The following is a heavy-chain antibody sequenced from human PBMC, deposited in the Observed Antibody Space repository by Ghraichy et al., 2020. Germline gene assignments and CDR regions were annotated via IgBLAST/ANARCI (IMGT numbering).Heavy chain of an antibody. CDR2: INHSGST. Sequence: SETLSLTCAVYGGSFSGYYWSWIRQPPGKGLEWIGEINHSGSTNYNPSLKSRVTISVDTSKNQFSLKLSSVTAADTAVYYCARGEGVTWIQLWLGKPPGVFDYWGQGTLVTVSS. CDR3: ARGEGVTWIQLWLGKPPGVFDY. CDR1: GGSFSGYY. D-gene: IGHD5-18*01. J-gene: IGHJ4*02. V-gene: IGHV4-34*01.